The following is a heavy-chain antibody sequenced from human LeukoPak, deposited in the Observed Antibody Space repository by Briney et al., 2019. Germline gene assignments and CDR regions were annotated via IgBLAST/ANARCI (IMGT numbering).Heavy chain of an antibody. Sequence: PGGSLRLSCAASGFTFSSYAMHWGRQAPGTGLEYVSAISSNGGSTYYANSVKGRFTISRDNSKNTLYLQMGSLRAEDMALYYCARDRGSYPYYFDYWGQGTRVTVSS. CDR3: ARDRGSYPYYFDY. D-gene: IGHD1-26*01. V-gene: IGHV3-64*01. J-gene: IGHJ4*02. CDR1: GFTFSSYA. CDR2: ISSNGGST.